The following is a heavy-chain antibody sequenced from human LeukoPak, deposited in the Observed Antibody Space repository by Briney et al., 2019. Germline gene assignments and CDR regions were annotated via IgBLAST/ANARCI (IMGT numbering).Heavy chain of an antibody. V-gene: IGHV4-4*02. D-gene: IGHD2-21*01. J-gene: IGHJ4*02. CDR2: IYPSGRT. CDR3: ASGRGSKFRRFDY. Sequence: IGEIYPSGRTNYTPSLKSRVTISVDKSKNQFSLKLSSVPAADTAVYYCASGRGSKFRRFDYWGQGTLVTVSS.